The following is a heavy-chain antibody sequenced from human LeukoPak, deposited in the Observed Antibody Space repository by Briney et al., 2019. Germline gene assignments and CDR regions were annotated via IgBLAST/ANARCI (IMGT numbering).Heavy chain of an antibody. V-gene: IGHV4-39*07. CDR3: ARVRSGWYDLDY. Sequence: SETLSLTCTVSGGSISSSSYYWGWIRQPPGKGLEWIGSIYYSGSTYYNPSLKSRVTISVDTSKNQFSLKLSSATAADTAVYYCARVRSGWYDLDYWGQGTLVTVSS. CDR2: IYYSGST. CDR1: GGSISSSSYY. D-gene: IGHD6-19*01. J-gene: IGHJ4*02.